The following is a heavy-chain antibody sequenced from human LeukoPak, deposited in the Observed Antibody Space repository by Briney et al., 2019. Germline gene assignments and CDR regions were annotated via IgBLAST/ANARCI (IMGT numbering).Heavy chain of an antibody. CDR1: GYTFTSYY. D-gene: IGHD1-26*01. J-gene: IGHJ1*01. Sequence: GASVKVSCKASGYTFTSYYMHWVRQAPGQGLEWMGIINPSGGSTSYAQKFQGRVTMTRDTSTSTVYMELSSLRSEDTAVYYCARANVRNWEPPREYFQHWGQGTLVTVSS. CDR2: INPSGGST. V-gene: IGHV1-46*01. CDR3: ARANVRNWEPPREYFQH.